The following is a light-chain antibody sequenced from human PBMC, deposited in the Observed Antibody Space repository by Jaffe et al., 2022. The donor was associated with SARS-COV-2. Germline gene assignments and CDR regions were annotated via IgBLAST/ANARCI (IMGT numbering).Light chain of an antibody. V-gene: IGLV1-51*02. J-gene: IGLJ2*01. CDR1: SSNIGKNF. Sequence: QSMLTQPPSVSAAPGQKVTISCSGSSSNIGKNFVSWYQHLPGTAPKLLMSKNNKRPSGIPDRFSGSKSGTSATLGITGLQTGDEADYYCATWDSSLSAWGFGGGTKLTVL. CDR2: KNN. CDR3: ATWDSSLSAWG.